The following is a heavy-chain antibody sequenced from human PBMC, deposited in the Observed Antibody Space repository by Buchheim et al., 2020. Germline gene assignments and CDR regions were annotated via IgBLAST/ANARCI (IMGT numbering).Heavy chain of an antibody. CDR3: AGFAWDIVVVPAAMYWYFDL. CDR1: GGSISSYY. V-gene: IGHV4-59*01. J-gene: IGHJ2*01. Sequence: QVQLQESGPGLVKPSETLSLTCTVSGGSISSYYWSWIRQPPGKGLEWIGYIYYSESTNYNPSLKSRVTISVDTSKNQFSLKLSSVTAADTAVYYCAGFAWDIVVVPAAMYWYFDLWGRGTL. CDR2: IYYSEST. D-gene: IGHD2-2*01.